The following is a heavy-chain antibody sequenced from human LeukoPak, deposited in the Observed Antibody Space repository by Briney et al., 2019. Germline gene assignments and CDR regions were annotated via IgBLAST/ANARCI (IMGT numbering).Heavy chain of an antibody. CDR1: GYTFTSYY. V-gene: IGHV1-46*01. D-gene: IGHD6-19*01. Sequence: ASVKVSCKAAGYTFTSYYMHWVRQAPGQGLEWRGIINPSGGSRSYAQKFQGRVTMTRDTSTSTVYIELSSLRSEDTAVYYCAREVSVAGPIDYWGQGTLVTVSS. CDR2: INPSGGSR. CDR3: AREVSVAGPIDY. J-gene: IGHJ4*02.